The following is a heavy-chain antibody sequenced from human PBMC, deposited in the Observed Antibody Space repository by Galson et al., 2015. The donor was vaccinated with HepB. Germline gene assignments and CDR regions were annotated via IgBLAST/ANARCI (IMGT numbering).Heavy chain of an antibody. D-gene: IGHD2-2*02. CDR1: GFTVSSNY. Sequence: SLRLSCAASGFTVSSNYMSWVRQAPGKGLERVSVIYSGGSTYYADSVKGRFTISRDDSKNTLYLQMNSLRAEDTAVYYCARSVGYCSSTSCYTHYYYYYGMDVWGQGTTVTVSS. V-gene: IGHV3-53*01. J-gene: IGHJ6*02. CDR3: ARSVGYCSSTSCYTHYYYYYGMDV. CDR2: IYSGGST.